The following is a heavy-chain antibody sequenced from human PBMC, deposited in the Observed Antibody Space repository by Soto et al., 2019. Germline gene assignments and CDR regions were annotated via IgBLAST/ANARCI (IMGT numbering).Heavy chain of an antibody. V-gene: IGHV4-39*01. CDR1: GGSISSSSYY. D-gene: IGHD3-10*01. CDR2: IYYSGST. J-gene: IGHJ4*02. Sequence: SETLSPTCTVSGGSISSSSYYWGWIRQPPGKGLEWIGSIYYSGSTYYNPSLKSRVTISVDTSKNQFSLKLSSVTAADTAVYYCASTPYYYGSGSYYNAFDYWGQGTLVTVSS. CDR3: ASTPYYYGSGSYYNAFDY.